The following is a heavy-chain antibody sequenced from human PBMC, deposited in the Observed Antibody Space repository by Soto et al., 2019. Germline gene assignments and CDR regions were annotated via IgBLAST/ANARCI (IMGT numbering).Heavy chain of an antibody. D-gene: IGHD3-9*01. J-gene: IGHJ2*01. Sequence: QVQLQQWGAGPLRPLETLSLTCGFSGGSFRGYYWAWIRQSPGKGLEWIGEINDRGSINYNPSMKSLVSISVDTSKSHYSLNLRSVTAADTAVYYCARESHDILTGPPWVWYFDLWGRGTLVTVSS. CDR2: INDRGSI. V-gene: IGHV4-34*01. CDR3: ARESHDILTGPPWVWYFDL. CDR1: GGSFRGYY.